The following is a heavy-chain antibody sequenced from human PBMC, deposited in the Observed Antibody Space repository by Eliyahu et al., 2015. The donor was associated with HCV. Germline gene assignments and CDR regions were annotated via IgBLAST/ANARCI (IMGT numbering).Heavy chain of an antibody. CDR3: ARGFLSGWDGGFDY. D-gene: IGHD6-19*01. CDR1: GGXXSSYA. Sequence: QVQLVQSGAEVKKPGSSVKVSCKASGGXXSSYAISXVRQAPGXGLEWXGGIIPIFGTANYAQKFQGRVTITADESTSTAYMELSSLRSEDTAVYYCARGFLSGWDGGFDYWGQGTLVTVSS. CDR2: IIPIFGTA. J-gene: IGHJ4*02. V-gene: IGHV1-69*01.